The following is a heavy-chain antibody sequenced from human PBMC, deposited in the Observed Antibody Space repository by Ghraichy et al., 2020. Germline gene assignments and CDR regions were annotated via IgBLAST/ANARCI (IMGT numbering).Heavy chain of an antibody. V-gene: IGHV3-74*03. CDR3: ASVGGLLLI. Sequence: GGSLRLSCAASGFTFSNYWMHWVRLAPGKGLVWVSRMNSDGSVSMYTDSAKGRFTISRDNSKNMLYLQMNSLRAEDTATDYCASVGGLLLIWGQGTLVTV. CDR1: GFTFSNYW. CDR2: MNSDGSVS. D-gene: IGHD2-15*01. J-gene: IGHJ1*01.